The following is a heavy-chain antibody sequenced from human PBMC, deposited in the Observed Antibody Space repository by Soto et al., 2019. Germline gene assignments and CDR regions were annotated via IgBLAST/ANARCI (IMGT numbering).Heavy chain of an antibody. J-gene: IGHJ4*02. V-gene: IGHV3-23*01. CDR3: AKRASGSSAWQQFDY. Sequence: GGSLRLSCAASGFTFSSYAMSWVRQAPGKGLEWVSGISGSGGTTYYADSVKGRFTISRDNSKNTVFLQMSSLRAEDTATYYCAKRASGSSAWQQFDYWAQRTLVTVSS. CDR2: ISGSGGTT. D-gene: IGHD3-22*01. CDR1: GFTFSSYA.